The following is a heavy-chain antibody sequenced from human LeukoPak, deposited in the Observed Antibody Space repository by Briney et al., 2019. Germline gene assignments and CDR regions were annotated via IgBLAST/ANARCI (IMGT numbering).Heavy chain of an antibody. Sequence: GGSLRLSCAASGFTFSSYSMNWVRQAPGKGLEWVSYLSSSSNTIYYADSVKGRFTISRDNAKNSLYLQMNSLRAEDTAVYYCARDPGSTQTLHDAFDIWGQGTMVTVSS. D-gene: IGHD1-26*01. CDR2: LSSSSNTI. V-gene: IGHV3-48*01. CDR1: GFTFSSYS. CDR3: ARDPGSTQTLHDAFDI. J-gene: IGHJ3*02.